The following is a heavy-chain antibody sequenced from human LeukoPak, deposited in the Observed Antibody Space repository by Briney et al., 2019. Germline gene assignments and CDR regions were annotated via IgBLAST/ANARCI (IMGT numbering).Heavy chain of an antibody. D-gene: IGHD6-6*01. CDR2: ISSSSSYI. V-gene: IGHV3-21*01. Sequence: GGSLRLSCAASGFPFSSYSMNWVRQAPGKGLEWVSSISSSSSYIYYADSVKGRFTISRDNDKNSLYLQMNSLRAEDAAVYYCARDRTTGLVPFDYWGQGTLVTVSS. CDR3: ARDRTTGLVPFDY. J-gene: IGHJ4*02. CDR1: GFPFSSYS.